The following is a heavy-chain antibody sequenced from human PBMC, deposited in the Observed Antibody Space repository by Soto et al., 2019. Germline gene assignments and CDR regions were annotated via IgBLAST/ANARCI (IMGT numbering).Heavy chain of an antibody. J-gene: IGHJ5*02. V-gene: IGHV1-69*06. Sequence: GASVKVSCKASGGTFSSYAISWVRQAPGQGLEWMGGIIPIFGTANYAQKFQGRVTTTADTSTSTAYMELRSLRSDDTAVYYCARSYGSGSLPSGWFDPWGQGTLVTVSS. CDR1: GGTFSSYA. CDR3: ARSYGSGSLPSGWFDP. D-gene: IGHD3-10*01. CDR2: IIPIFGTA.